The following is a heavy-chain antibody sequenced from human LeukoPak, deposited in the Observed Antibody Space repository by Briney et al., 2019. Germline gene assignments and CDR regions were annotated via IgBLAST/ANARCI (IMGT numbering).Heavy chain of an antibody. V-gene: IGHV3-23*01. CDR2: ISGSGGST. CDR3: TTDHGVATDYYYYGMDV. Sequence: GGSLRLSCAASGFTFSSYAMSWVRQAPGKGLEWVSAISGSGGSTYYADSVKGRFTISRDNSKNTLYLQMNSLKTEDTAVYYCTTDHGVATDYYYYGMDVWGQGTTVTVSS. D-gene: IGHD5-12*01. J-gene: IGHJ6*02. CDR1: GFTFSSYA.